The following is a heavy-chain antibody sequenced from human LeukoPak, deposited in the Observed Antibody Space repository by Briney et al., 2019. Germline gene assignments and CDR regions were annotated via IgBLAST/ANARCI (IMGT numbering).Heavy chain of an antibody. Sequence: SQTLSLTCAISGDSVSSNSAAWHWIRQSPSRGLEWLGRTYHRSKWYNDYAVSVKSRININPDTSKNQFSLQLNSVTPEDTAVYYCARVGDYFDFSTYFDFWGQGTLVTVSS. CDR1: GDSVSSNSAA. D-gene: IGHD3-22*01. CDR3: ARVGDYFDFSTYFDF. V-gene: IGHV6-1*01. J-gene: IGHJ4*02. CDR2: TYHRSKWYN.